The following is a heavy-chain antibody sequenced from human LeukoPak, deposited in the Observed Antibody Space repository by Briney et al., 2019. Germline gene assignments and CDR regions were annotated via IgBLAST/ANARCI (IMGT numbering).Heavy chain of an antibody. D-gene: IGHD3-10*01. CDR2: IIPIFGTA. Sequence: ASVKVSCKASGGTFSSYAISWVRQAPGQGLEWMGRIIPIFGTANYAQKLQGRVTITTDESTSTAYMELSSLRSEDTAVYYCARDPWAPYYGSGSYSEKGLDYWGQGTLVTVSS. V-gene: IGHV1-69*05. J-gene: IGHJ4*02. CDR1: GGTFSSYA. CDR3: ARDPWAPYYGSGSYSEKGLDY.